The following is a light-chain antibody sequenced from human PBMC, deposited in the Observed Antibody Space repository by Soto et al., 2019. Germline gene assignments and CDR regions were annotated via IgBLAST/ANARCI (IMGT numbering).Light chain of an antibody. CDR2: DVS. J-gene: IGLJ1*01. Sequence: QSVLTQPASVSGSPGQSITISCTGTSSDVGGYNYVSWYQQHPGKAHKLMNYDVSNRPSGVSNRFSGSKSGNTASLTFSGLQAEDEADYYRSSYTSSSTYVFGTGTKVTVL. CDR1: SSDVGGYNY. CDR3: SSYTSSSTYV. V-gene: IGLV2-14*01.